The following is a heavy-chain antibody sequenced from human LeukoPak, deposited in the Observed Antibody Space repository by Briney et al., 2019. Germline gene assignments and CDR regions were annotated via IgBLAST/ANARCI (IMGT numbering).Heavy chain of an antibody. CDR3: VLPSSEAEVAG. D-gene: IGHD6-19*01. CDR2: IRSDGSVA. CDR1: GFAFSRYS. Sequence: GGSLRLSCAASGFAFSRYSMHWLRQTPGEGLVWVARIRSDGSVANYADYVKGRFTVSRDNAMNTLFLQMNSLKVEDTAVYSCVLPSSEAEVAGGGQGTLVTVSS. J-gene: IGHJ4*02. V-gene: IGHV3-74*01.